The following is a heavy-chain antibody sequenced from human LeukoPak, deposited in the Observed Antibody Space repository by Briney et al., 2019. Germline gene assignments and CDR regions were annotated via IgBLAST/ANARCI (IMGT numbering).Heavy chain of an antibody. CDR1: GGSISSYY. CDR2: IYYSGST. V-gene: IGHV4-59*01. Sequence: PSETLSLTRTVSGGSISSYYWSWIRQPPGKGMEWIGYIYYSGSTNYNPSLKSRVTISVDTAKNQFSLKLSSVTAADTAVYYCARANRYAGGDRHFDYWGQGTLVTVSS. J-gene: IGHJ4*02. CDR3: ARANRYAGGDRHFDY. D-gene: IGHD1-14*01.